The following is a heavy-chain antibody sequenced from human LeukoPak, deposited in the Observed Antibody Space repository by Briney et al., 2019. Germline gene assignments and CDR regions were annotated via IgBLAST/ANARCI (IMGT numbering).Heavy chain of an antibody. CDR1: GGSISGTNW. J-gene: IGHJ4*02. CDR2: ISPAGQT. V-gene: IGHV4/OR15-8*02. D-gene: IGHD1-26*01. CDR3: SRESGPFCPFGY. Sequence: SETLSLTCGVSGGSISGTNWWSWVRQPPGQGLEWIGEISPAGQTNYNPSLNGRVTMSLDKSSNQLSLHLTSVTAADTATYFCSRESGPFCPFGYWGQGTLVIVSS.